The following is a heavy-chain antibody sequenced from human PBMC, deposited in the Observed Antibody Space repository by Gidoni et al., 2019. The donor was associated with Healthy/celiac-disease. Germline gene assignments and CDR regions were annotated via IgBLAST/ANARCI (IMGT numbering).Heavy chain of an antibody. CDR3: ARGGTNYYYYYMDV. CDR2: ISTSTSFT. D-gene: IGHD3-16*01. V-gene: IGHV3-11*05. CDR1: GFTFSDYY. Sequence: QVQLVESGGGLVKPGGSLRLSCAASGFTFSDYYLSWIRQAPGKGLEWVSYISTSTSFTNYADSVKGRFTISRDNAKNSLYLQMNSLRAEDTAVYYCARGGTNYYYYYMDVWGKGTTVTVSS. J-gene: IGHJ6*03.